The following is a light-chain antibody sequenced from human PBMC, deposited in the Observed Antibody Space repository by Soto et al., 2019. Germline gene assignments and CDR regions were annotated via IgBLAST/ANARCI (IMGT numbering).Light chain of an antibody. Sequence: SVVTQPASVSGSPGQSITISCTGTSSDVGGYNYASWYQQHPGKAPKLMIYDVSNRPSGVSNRFSGSKSGNTASLTISGLQAEDEADYYCSSYTSSSTPYVFGTGTKVTVL. J-gene: IGLJ1*01. CDR2: DVS. CDR3: SSYTSSSTPYV. V-gene: IGLV2-14*01. CDR1: SSDVGGYNY.